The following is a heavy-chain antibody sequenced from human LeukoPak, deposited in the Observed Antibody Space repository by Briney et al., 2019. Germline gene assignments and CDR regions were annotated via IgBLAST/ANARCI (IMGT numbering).Heavy chain of an antibody. D-gene: IGHD1-1*01. CDR3: AGRTNWNDLDY. CDR2: IYYSGST. J-gene: IGHJ4*02. V-gene: IGHV4-61*01. CDR1: GGSISSGSYY. Sequence: SETLSLTCTVSGGSISSGSYYWSWIRQPPGKGLEWIGYIYYSGSTNYNPSLKSRVTISVDTSKNQFSLKLSSVTAADTAVYYCAGRTNWNDLDYWGQGTLVTVSS.